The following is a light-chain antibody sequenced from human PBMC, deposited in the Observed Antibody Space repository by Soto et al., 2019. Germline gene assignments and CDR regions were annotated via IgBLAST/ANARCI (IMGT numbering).Light chain of an antibody. CDR1: SSDVGGFNY. V-gene: IGLV2-14*03. J-gene: IGLJ1*01. Sequence: QSALAQPASVSGSPGQSITISCTGTSSDVGGFNYVSWYQQYPGKAPKLLIYDVSNRPSGVSNRFSGSKSGNTASLTISGLQVEDEADYYCSSYTSNITHVFGTGTKVTVL. CDR2: DVS. CDR3: SSYTSNITHV.